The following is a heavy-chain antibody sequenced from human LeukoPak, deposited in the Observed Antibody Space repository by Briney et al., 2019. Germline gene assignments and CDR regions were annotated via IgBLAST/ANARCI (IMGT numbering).Heavy chain of an antibody. V-gene: IGHV4-34*01. CDR1: GGSFSGYY. J-gene: IGHJ5*02. CDR3: ARKLWGGDWRSPPCRGAYNWFDP. CDR2: INHSGST. D-gene: IGHD2-21*02. Sequence: SGTLSLTCAVYGGSFSGYYWSWIRQPPGKGLEWIGEINHSGSTNYNPSLKSRVTISVDTSKNQFSLKLSSVTAADTAVYYCARKLWGGDWRSPPCRGAYNWFDPWGQGTLVTVSS.